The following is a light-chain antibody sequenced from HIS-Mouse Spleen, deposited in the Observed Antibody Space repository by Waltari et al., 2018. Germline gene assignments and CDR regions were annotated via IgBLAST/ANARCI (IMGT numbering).Light chain of an antibody. CDR1: QSLVHSDGNTY. Sequence: DVVMTQSPLSLPVTLGQPASISCRSSQSLVHSDGNTYLNWFQQRQGQSPRRLIYKVSSRDSGVPDRFSGSGSGTDFTLKISRVEAEDVGVYYCMQGTHWPITFGQGTKLEIK. V-gene: IGKV2-30*02. J-gene: IGKJ2*01. CDR3: MQGTHWPIT. CDR2: KVS.